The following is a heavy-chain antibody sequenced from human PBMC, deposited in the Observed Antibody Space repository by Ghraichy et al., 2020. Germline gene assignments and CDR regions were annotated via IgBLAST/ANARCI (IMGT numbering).Heavy chain of an antibody. CDR1: GFTITNDW. CDR2: IKSDGSGT. V-gene: IGHV3-74*01. CDR3: ARDRHYAMDV. Sequence: GESLNISCAVSGFTITNDWMHWVRQAPGKGLVWVSHIKSDGSGTTYADSVKGRFTISRDNAKNTLFLQMNRLGAEDTAVYYCARDRHYAMDVWGPGTTVTVSS. J-gene: IGHJ6*02.